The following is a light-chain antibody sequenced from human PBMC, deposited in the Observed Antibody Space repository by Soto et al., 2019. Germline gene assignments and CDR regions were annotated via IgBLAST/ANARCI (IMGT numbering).Light chain of an antibody. Sequence: EIVMTQSPATLSVSPGERATLSCRASQSVSNNSAWYQQKPGQTPRLLIYGASTRATGIPVRFSGSGSGTEFTLTISSLQSEDFAVYYCQQYNNWPPVTFGQGTKLEIK. V-gene: IGKV3-15*01. CDR2: GAS. CDR1: QSVSNN. J-gene: IGKJ2*01. CDR3: QQYNNWPPVT.